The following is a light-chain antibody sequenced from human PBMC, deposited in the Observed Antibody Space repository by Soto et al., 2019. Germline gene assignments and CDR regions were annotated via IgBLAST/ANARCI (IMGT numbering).Light chain of an antibody. CDR3: CSYAGRFTWV. V-gene: IGLV2-11*01. Sequence: QSALTQPRSVSGSPGQSVTIPCAGTSSDVGAYNYVSWYQQHPGKAPKLMLYAVTKRPSGVSDRFSGSKSGNTASLTISGLQADDGADYYCCSYAGRFTWVFGGGTKVTVL. CDR1: SSDVGAYNY. CDR2: AVT. J-gene: IGLJ3*02.